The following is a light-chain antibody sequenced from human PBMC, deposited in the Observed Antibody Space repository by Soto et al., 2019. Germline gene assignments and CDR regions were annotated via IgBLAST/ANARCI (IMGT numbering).Light chain of an antibody. Sequence: DIQMTQSPSTLSASVGDRVTITCRASQSSSSWLAWYQQKQAKAPTLLIYKASSLESGVPSRFSGSGSRTEFNLTISSLQPDNFASYYCQEYDSYSLTFGGGTKVEI. CDR1: QSSSSW. V-gene: IGKV1-5*03. CDR2: KAS. CDR3: QEYDSYSLT. J-gene: IGKJ4*01.